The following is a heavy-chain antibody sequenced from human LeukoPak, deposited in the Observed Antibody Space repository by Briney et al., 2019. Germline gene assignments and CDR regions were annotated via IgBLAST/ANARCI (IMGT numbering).Heavy chain of an antibody. V-gene: IGHV4-59*01. CDR3: ARGGYKYGDWGYYYYMDV. J-gene: IGHJ6*03. CDR2: IFFTGST. Sequence: SETLSLTCTVSGGSINDYYWSWIRQPPGKGREWIGYIFFTGSTNYNPSHKSRVTISVDTSKNQFSLKLSSVTAADTAVYYCARGGYKYGDWGYYYYMDVWGKGTTVTVSS. CDR1: GGSINDYY. D-gene: IGHD5-18*01.